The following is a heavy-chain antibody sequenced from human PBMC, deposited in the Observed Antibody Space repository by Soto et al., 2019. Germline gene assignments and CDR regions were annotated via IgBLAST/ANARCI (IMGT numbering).Heavy chain of an antibody. CDR2: IWYDGSNK. CDR3: ARDRGNIVVVVAATAYGMDV. D-gene: IGHD2-15*01. V-gene: IGHV3-33*01. Sequence: ESGGGVVQPGRSLRLSCAASGFTFSSYGMHWVRQAPGKGLEWVAVIWYDGSNKYYADSVKGRFTISRDNSKNTLYLQMNSLRAEDTAVYYCARDRGNIVVVVAATAYGMDVWGQGTTVTVSS. J-gene: IGHJ6*02. CDR1: GFTFSSYG.